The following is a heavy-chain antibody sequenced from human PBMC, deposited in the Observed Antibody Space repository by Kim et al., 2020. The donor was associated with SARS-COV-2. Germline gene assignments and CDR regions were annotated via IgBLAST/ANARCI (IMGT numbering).Heavy chain of an antibody. CDR1: GGSISSSSYY. CDR2: IYYSGST. CDR3: ARADSYYYDSSGMGTYFDY. D-gene: IGHD3-22*01. J-gene: IGHJ4*02. V-gene: IGHV4-39*07. Sequence: SETLSLICTVSGGSISSSSYYWGWIRQPPGKGLEWIGSIYYSGSTYYNPSLKSRVTISVGTSKNQFSLKLSSVTAADTAVYYCARADSYYYDSSGMGTYFDYWGQGTLVTVSS.